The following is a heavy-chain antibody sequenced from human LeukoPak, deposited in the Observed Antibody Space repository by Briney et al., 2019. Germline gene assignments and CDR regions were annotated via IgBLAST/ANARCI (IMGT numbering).Heavy chain of an antibody. CDR3: ARDGSGIAAAESLDY. V-gene: IGHV4-4*02. CDR1: GGSISSSNW. J-gene: IGHJ4*02. D-gene: IGHD6-13*01. CDR2: IYHSGST. Sequence: SETLSLTCAVSGGSISSSNWWSWVRQPPGKGLEWIGEIYHSGSTNYNPSLKSRVTISVDKSKTQFSLKLSSVTAADTAVYYCARDGSGIAAAESLDYWGQGTLVTVSS.